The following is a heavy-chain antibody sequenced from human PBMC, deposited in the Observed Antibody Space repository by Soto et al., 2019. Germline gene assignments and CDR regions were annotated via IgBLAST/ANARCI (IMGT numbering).Heavy chain of an antibody. CDR2: MDPNTGNS. D-gene: IGHD1-1*01. Sequence: GASVKVSCKASGFTFTGHYIHWVRQAPGQGLEWMGWMDPNTGNSGYAQKFQGRVTMTSDTSINTVHMELSSLRSEDTAVYYCARRAETNGWNGFGADKYYFDFWGQGTLVTVSS. CDR1: GFTFTGHY. J-gene: IGHJ4*02. CDR3: ARRAETNGWNGFGADKYYFDF. V-gene: IGHV1-8*02.